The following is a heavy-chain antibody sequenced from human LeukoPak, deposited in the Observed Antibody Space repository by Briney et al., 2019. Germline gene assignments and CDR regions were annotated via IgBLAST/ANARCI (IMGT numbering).Heavy chain of an antibody. Sequence: SETLSLTCTVSGGSISSSSYYWSWIRQPPGKGLEWIGEINHSGSTNYNPSLKSRVTISVDKSKNQFSLKLSSVTAADTAVYYCARDKREPRYAFDIWGQGTMVTVSS. J-gene: IGHJ3*02. D-gene: IGHD1-26*01. CDR2: INHSGST. V-gene: IGHV4-39*07. CDR3: ARDKREPRYAFDI. CDR1: GGSISSSSYY.